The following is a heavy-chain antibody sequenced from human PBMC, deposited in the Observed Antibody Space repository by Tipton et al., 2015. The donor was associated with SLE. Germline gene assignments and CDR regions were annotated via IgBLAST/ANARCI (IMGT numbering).Heavy chain of an antibody. CDR1: GGSISNDDYY. J-gene: IGHJ4*02. CDR3: ARSMVRGAPDF. D-gene: IGHD3-10*01. V-gene: IGHV4-31*03. CDR2: MYYSGNT. Sequence: LRLSCTVSGGSISNDDYYWSWIRQHPGKGLEWIGYMYYSGNTFYNPSLKSRVTISIGTSQNQFSLKLTSVTAADTALYYCARSMVRGAPDFWGQGTLVTVSS.